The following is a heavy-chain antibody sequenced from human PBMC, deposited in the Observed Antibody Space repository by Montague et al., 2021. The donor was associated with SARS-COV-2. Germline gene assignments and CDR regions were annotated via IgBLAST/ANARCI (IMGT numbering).Heavy chain of an antibody. Sequence: SETLSLTCAVYGGSFSGYYWNWIRQPPGGGREWCGEINHSGSTNYNPPLKSRVTMSVDTSKNQYSRKLSSVTAAATAVYYWATGARQGYGFRLGSFDSWGQGTLVTVSS. CDR3: ATGARQGYGFRLGSFDS. J-gene: IGHJ4*02. V-gene: IGHV4-34*01. CDR2: INHSGST. CDR1: GGSFSGYY. D-gene: IGHD3-10*01.